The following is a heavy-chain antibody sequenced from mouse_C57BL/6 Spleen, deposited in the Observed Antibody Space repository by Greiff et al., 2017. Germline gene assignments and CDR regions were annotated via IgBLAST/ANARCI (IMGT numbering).Heavy chain of an antibody. CDR1: GYTFTSYW. CDR2: IHPNSGST. J-gene: IGHJ4*01. D-gene: IGHD1-1*01. CDR3: ARPLRWAMDY. Sequence: QVQLQQSGAELVKPGASVKLSCKASGYTFTSYWMHWVKQRPGQGLEWIGMIHPNSGSTNYNEKFKSKATLTVDKSSSTAFMQLSSLTSEDSAVYYCARPLRWAMDYWGQGTSVTVSS. V-gene: IGHV1-64*01.